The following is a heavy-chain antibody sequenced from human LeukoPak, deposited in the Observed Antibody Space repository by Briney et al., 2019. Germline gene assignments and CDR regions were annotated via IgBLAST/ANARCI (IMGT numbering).Heavy chain of an antibody. CDR1: GFTFSSYA. Sequence: GGSLRLSCAASGFTFSSYAMHWVRQAPGKGLEYVSAISSNGGSTYYANSVKGRFTISRDNSKNTLYLQMNSLRAEDTAVYYCARAPSSGRSGWFIDYWGQGTLVTVSS. J-gene: IGHJ4*02. V-gene: IGHV3-64*01. D-gene: IGHD6-19*01. CDR2: ISSNGGST. CDR3: ARAPSSGRSGWFIDY.